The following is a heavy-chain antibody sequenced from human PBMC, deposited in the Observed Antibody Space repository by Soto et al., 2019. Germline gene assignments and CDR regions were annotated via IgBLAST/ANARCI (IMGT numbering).Heavy chain of an antibody. CDR1: GGSISSYY. J-gene: IGHJ4*02. V-gene: IGHV4-59*08. CDR2: IYYSGST. D-gene: IGHD3-22*01. CDR3: ARIPKGVSSGYYFDY. Sequence: SETLSLTCTVSGGSISSYYWSWIRQPPGKGLEWIGYIYYSGSTNYNPSLKSRVTISVDTSKNQFSLKLSSVTAADTAVYYCARIPKGVSSGYYFDYWGQRTLVTVSS.